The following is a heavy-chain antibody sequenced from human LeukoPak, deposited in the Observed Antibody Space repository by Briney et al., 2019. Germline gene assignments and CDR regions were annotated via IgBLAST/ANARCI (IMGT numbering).Heavy chain of an antibody. D-gene: IGHD4-17*01. CDR1: GGSFSGYY. V-gene: IGHV4-34*01. CDR2: INHSGST. J-gene: IGHJ6*02. Sequence: PSETLSLTCAVYGGSFSGYYWSWIRQPPGKGLEWIGEINHSGSTNYNLSLKSRVTISVDTSKNQFSLKLSSVTAADTAVYYCARIDYGADYGMDVWGQGTTVTVSS. CDR3: ARIDYGADYGMDV.